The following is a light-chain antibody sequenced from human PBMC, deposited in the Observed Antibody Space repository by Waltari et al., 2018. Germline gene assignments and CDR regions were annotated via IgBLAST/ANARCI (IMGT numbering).Light chain of an antibody. CDR3: QQYNNWPPYT. V-gene: IGKV3-15*01. CDR1: QNIRNS. Sequence: EIVMTQSPATLSVSPGERATLSCRASQNIRNSLAWYQQKPGQAPRLLIFAASRRATGIPARFSGSGSGTEFTLTIGSLQSEDFAVYYCQQYNNWPPYTFGQGTKLEIK. CDR2: AAS. J-gene: IGKJ2*01.